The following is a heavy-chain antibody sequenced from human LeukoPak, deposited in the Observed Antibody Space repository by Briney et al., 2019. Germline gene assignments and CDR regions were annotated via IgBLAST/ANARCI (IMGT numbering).Heavy chain of an antibody. CDR1: GFTFSSHW. D-gene: IGHD2-15*01. CDR2: IKQDGSEK. CDR3: ARASLYCSGGSCYEEFDP. J-gene: IGHJ5*02. V-gene: IGHV3-7*01. Sequence: QPGGSLRLSCAASGFTFSSHWMSWVRQAPGKGLEWEANIKQDGSEKYYVDSVKGRFTISRANAKNSLYLQMNSLRAEDTAVYYCARASLYCSGGSCYEEFDPWGQGTLVTVSS.